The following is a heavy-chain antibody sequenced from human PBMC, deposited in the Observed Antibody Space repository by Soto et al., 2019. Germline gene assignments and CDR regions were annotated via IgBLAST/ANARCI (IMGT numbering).Heavy chain of an antibody. CDR3: ASLQTSGWYGVH. CDR2: IYPNSGDT. J-gene: IGHJ4*02. D-gene: IGHD6-19*01. V-gene: IGHV1-2*02. CDR1: GYSFTGYY. Sequence: ASVKVSCKASGYSFTGYYTHWLRQAPGQGLEWMGWIYPNSGDTKSAQKFQGRLTLTRDTSITTAYMELSSLRSDDTAIYYCASLQTSGWYGVHWGQGTLVTVSS.